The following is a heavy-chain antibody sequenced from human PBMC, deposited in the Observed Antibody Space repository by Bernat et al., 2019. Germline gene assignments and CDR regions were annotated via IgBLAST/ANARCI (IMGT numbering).Heavy chain of an antibody. Sequence: EVHLVESGGGVVQPGGSLRLSCAASGFTFDDYAMHWVRQAPGKGLEWVSLISGDGGSTYYADSVKGRFTVYRDNSKNSLYLQMNSLRTEDTALYYCAKDLCITILRGLRSCYYGMDVWGQGTPVTVSS. V-gene: IGHV3-43*02. J-gene: IGHJ6*02. CDR1: GFTFDDYA. CDR2: ISGDGGST. D-gene: IGHD3-10*01. CDR3: AKDLCITILRGLRSCYYGMDV.